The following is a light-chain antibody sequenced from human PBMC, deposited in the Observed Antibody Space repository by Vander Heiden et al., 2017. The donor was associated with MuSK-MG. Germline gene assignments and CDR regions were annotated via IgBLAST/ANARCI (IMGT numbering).Light chain of an antibody. J-gene: IGKJ4*01. V-gene: IGKV1-33*01. CDR3: QQYDNLPVT. CDR2: DAS. CDR1: QDITMY. Sequence: DFQMTHPPSSLSASVGDSVTITCQASQDITMYLNWYQQRPGKAPKLLIYDASNLETGVPSRFSGSGSGPDFTFTISSLQPEDVATYYCQQYDNLPVTFGGGTKVEIK.